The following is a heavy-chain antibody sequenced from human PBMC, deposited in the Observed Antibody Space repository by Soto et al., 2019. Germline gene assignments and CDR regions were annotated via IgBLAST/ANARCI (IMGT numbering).Heavy chain of an antibody. V-gene: IGHV1-69*01. Sequence: HVKLVQSGAEVKKPGSPVKVSCKASGGTFSSYAISWVRQAPGQGLEWMGGIIPIFGTANYAQKFQGRVTITADESTSTAYMELSSLRSEDTAVYYCAREGRAAAGGVRYFDLWGRGTLVTVSS. CDR1: GGTFSSYA. D-gene: IGHD6-13*01. CDR3: AREGRAAAGGVRYFDL. J-gene: IGHJ2*01. CDR2: IIPIFGTA.